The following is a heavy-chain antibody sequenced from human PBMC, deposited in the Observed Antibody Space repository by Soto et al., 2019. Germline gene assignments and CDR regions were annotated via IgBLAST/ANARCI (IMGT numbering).Heavy chain of an antibody. D-gene: IGHD3-9*01. CDR1: GGSISSGGYS. CDR3: ARDPSVRYFDWSRS. V-gene: IGHV4-30-2*01. CDR2: IYHSGSI. J-gene: IGHJ5*02. Sequence: PSETLSLTCAVSGGSISSGGYSLSWIRQAPGKGLEWIGYIYHSGSIYYNPSLKSRVTISVDTSKNQISLELNSVTAEDTAVYYCARDPSVRYFDWSRSWGQGTLVTVSS.